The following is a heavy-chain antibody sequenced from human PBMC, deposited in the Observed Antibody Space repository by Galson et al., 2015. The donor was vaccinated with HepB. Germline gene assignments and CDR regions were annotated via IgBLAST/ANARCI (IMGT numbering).Heavy chain of an antibody. CDR1: GFTFTSSA. CDR3: AADPSSSSWYYFDY. J-gene: IGHJ4*02. D-gene: IGHD6-13*01. CDR2: IVVGSGNT. V-gene: IGHV1-58*01. Sequence: SVKVSCKASGFTFTSSAVQWVRQARGQRLEWIGWIVVGSGNTNYAQKFQERVTITRDISTSTAYMELSSLRSEDTAVYYCAADPSSSSWYYFDYWGQGTLVTVSS.